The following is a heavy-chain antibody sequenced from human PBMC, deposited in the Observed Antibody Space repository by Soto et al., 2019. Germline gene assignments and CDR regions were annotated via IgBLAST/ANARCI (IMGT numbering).Heavy chain of an antibody. CDR3: ARENSVAEWRAFDY. Sequence: QVQLVESGGGVVQPGRSLRLSCAASGFTFSSYGMHWVRQAPGKGLEWVAVIWYDGSNKYYADSVKGRFTISRDNSKNTLYLQMNSLRAEDTAVYYCARENSVAEWRAFDYWGQGTLVTVSS. CDR1: GFTFSSYG. CDR2: IWYDGSNK. J-gene: IGHJ4*02. V-gene: IGHV3-33*01. D-gene: IGHD6-19*01.